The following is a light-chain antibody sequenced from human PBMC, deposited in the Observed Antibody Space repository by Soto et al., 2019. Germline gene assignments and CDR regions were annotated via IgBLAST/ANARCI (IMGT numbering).Light chain of an antibody. Sequence: DIVLTQSPAILSLSPGDRASLSCRASQSVGTSLAWYKQQPGQPPRLLIHDATYRASGVPDRFRGSGSGTAFSLSISSLEPDDFAVYYCQHRSTWPRSFGRGPKVE. V-gene: IGKV3-11*01. J-gene: IGKJ4*02. CDR2: DAT. CDR1: QSVGTS. CDR3: QHRSTWPRS.